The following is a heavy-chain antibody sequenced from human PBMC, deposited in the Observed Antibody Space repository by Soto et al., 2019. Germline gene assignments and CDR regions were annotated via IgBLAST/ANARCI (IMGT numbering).Heavy chain of an antibody. CDR3: ARDDGWNYRYYDMEV. Sequence: VQLVQSGAEVKTPGSSVKVSCKASGDTFSSYSIAWVRQAPGQGLEWMGGIIPVFRSINYSQKFQGRVTITADESTTTAQLEVARLRTQDTAVYFCARDDGWNYRYYDMEVWGQGTTVTVS. V-gene: IGHV1-69*12. CDR1: GDTFSSYS. D-gene: IGHD1-7*01. J-gene: IGHJ6*02. CDR2: IIPVFRSI.